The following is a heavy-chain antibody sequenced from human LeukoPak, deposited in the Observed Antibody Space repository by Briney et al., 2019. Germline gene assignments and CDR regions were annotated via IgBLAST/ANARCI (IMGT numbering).Heavy chain of an antibody. J-gene: IGHJ4*02. D-gene: IGHD3-22*01. CDR3: ARYDSSGFYQYYFDY. CDR1: GFTFSGPA. Sequence: GGSLRLSCAASGFTFSGPAMHWVRQASGKGLEWVGRIRSKANSYATAYAASVKGRFTISRDDSKNTAYLQMNSLKTEDTAVYYCARYDSSGFYQYYFDYWGLGTLVTVSS. V-gene: IGHV3-73*01. CDR2: IRSKANSYAT.